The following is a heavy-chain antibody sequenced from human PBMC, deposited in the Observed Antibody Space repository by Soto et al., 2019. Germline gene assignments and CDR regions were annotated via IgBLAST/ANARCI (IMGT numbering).Heavy chain of an antibody. J-gene: IGHJ4*02. CDR3: AREMVRGVGSDY. Sequence: QVQLVQSGAEVKKPGASVKVSCKASGYTFTSYGISWVRQAPGQGLEWMGWISTYNGNTKYAQKLQGRVTMTTDTATSPAYVELRSLRSHDTAVFYCAREMVRGVGSDYWGQGTLVTVSS. V-gene: IGHV1-18*01. CDR1: GYTFTSYG. CDR2: ISTYNGNT. D-gene: IGHD3-10*01.